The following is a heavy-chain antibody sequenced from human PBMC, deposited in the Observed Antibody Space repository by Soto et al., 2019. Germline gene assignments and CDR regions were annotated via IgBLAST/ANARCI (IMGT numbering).Heavy chain of an antibody. J-gene: IGHJ4*02. CDR3: ARLPVESLWMGYAFDF. D-gene: IGHD3-3*01. CDR1: GFTSGDYA. Sequence: EVRLVESGGTLVQPGRSLRLSCTTSGFTSGDYAFSWVRQAPGKGLEWLGLIRNPRTDGGSPEYAASVKGRFVISREDYRGTVYLQLDNLKTEDTALYYCARLPVESLWMGYAFDFWGQGTLVTVSS. V-gene: IGHV3-49*04. CDR2: IRNPRTDGGSP.